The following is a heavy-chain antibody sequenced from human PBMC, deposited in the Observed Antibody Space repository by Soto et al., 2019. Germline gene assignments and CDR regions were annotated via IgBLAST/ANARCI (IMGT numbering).Heavy chain of an antibody. CDR1: GGSVSSGSYQ. CDR3: ARDGHGMDV. CDR2: IHVSGST. J-gene: IGHJ6*02. V-gene: IGHV4-61*01. Sequence: SETLSLTCTVSGGSVSSGSYQWTWIRQPPGKGLEWIGYIHVSGSTNDNPSLKGRVTMSIDTSKNQFSLKLSSVTAADTAVYYCARDGHGMDVWGQGLKVTLSS.